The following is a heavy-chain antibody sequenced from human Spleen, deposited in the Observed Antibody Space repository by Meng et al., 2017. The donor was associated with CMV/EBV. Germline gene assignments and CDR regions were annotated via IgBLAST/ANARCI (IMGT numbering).Heavy chain of an antibody. D-gene: IGHD1-1*01. CDR1: GGSISSYY. Sequence: SETLSLTCTVSGGSISSYYWSWIRQPPGKGLEWIGYIYYSGSTNYNPSLKSRVTISLDTSKNQFSLNLRSVTAADTAVYYCARDLSNWNHNWFDPWGQGTLVTVSS. V-gene: IGHV4-59*01. CDR3: ARDLSNWNHNWFDP. CDR2: IYYSGST. J-gene: IGHJ5*02.